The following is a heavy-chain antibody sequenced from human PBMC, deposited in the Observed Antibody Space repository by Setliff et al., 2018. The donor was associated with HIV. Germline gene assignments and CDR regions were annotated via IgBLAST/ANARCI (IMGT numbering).Heavy chain of an antibody. D-gene: IGHD5-18*01. J-gene: IGHJ5*02. V-gene: IGHV4-39*07. CDR2: IFYSGRT. CDR3: AGRGRTGNSYVLHWFDP. CDR1: GGSIDSTDYY. Sequence: SETLSLTCTVSGGSIDSTDYYWGWIRQPPGKGLEWIGSIFYSGRTTYNPSLRSRVTISVDTSKNQFSLSLTSVTAADTAVYFCAGRGRTGNSYVLHWFDPWSQGTLVTVSS.